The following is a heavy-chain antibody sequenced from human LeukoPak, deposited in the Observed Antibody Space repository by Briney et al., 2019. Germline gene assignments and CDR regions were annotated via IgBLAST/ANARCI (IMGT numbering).Heavy chain of an antibody. D-gene: IGHD1-26*01. CDR3: ARHAQSPYSGSFDY. J-gene: IGHJ4*02. V-gene: IGHV4-34*01. Sequence: SETLSLTCIVSGGSISSYYWSWIRQPPGKGPEWIGEINHSGSTNYNPSLKSRVTMSVDTSKNQFSLKLSSVTAADTAVFYCARHAQSPYSGSFDYWGQGTLVTVSS. CDR2: INHSGST. CDR1: GGSISSYY.